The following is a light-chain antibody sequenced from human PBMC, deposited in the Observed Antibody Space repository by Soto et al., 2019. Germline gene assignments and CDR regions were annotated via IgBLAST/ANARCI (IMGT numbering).Light chain of an antibody. CDR3: ETWDSNIRV. CDR1: SGHSSYI. J-gene: IGLJ2*01. Sequence: QLVLTQSSSASASLGSSVKLTCTLSSGHSSYIIAWHQQQTGKAPRYLMKLEGSGSYNKGSGVPDRFSGSSSGADRYLTMSNLQSEDEADYYCETWDSNIRVFGGGTKVTVL. CDR2: LEGSGSY. V-gene: IGLV4-60*03.